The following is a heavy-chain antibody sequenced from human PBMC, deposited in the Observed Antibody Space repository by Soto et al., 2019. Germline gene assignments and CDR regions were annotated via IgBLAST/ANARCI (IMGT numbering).Heavy chain of an antibody. J-gene: IGHJ3*02. Sequence: LKISCKGSGYSFSGYWVGWVRQMPGKGLEWMGVIYPGDSDTRYSPSFQGQVAFSVDKSTNTAYLQWSSLKASDTAMYYCARLPGVRGVFDGFNIWGQGTLVTVSS. CDR2: IYPGDSDT. D-gene: IGHD3-10*01. CDR1: GYSFSGYW. CDR3: ARLPGVRGVFDGFNI. V-gene: IGHV5-51*01.